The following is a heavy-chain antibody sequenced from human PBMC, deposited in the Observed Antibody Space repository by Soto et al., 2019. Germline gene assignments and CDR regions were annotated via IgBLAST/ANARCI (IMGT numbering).Heavy chain of an antibody. D-gene: IGHD6-13*01. J-gene: IGHJ5*02. V-gene: IGHV6-1*01. CDR1: GYSVSSNSAA. CDR2: TYYRSKWYN. Sequence: XQTLSLTCAISGYSVSSNSAAWNWIRQSPSRGLEWLGRTYYRSKWYNDYAVSVKSRITINPDTSKNQFSLQLNSVTPEDTAVYYCARGGEYSSSWYTKPTRPENWFDPWGQGTLVTVSS. CDR3: ARGGEYSSSWYTKPTRPENWFDP.